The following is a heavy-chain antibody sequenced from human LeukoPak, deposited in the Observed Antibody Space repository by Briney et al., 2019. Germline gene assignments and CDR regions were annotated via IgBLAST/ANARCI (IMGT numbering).Heavy chain of an antibody. D-gene: IGHD2-21*02. V-gene: IGHV1-69*05. CDR1: GGTFSSYA. CDR3: ARDQGVTPDY. J-gene: IGHJ4*02. CDR2: IIPIFGTA. Sequence: KVSCKASGGTFSSYAISWVRQAPGQGLEWMGRIIPIFGTANYAQNFQGRVTITTDESTSTAYMELSSLRSEDTAVYYCARDQGVTPDYWGQGTLVTVSS.